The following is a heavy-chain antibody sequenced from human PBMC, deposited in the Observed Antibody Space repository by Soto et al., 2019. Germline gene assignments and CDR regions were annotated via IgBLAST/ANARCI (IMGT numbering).Heavy chain of an antibody. CDR2: IIPNFGKT. V-gene: IGHV1-69*13. CDR1: GYTFTSYD. Sequence: GASVKVSCKASGYTFTSYDINWVRQATGQGLEWMGGIIPNFGKTNYAQKFQGRVTITADDSTITAYMELSSLRSEDTAVYYCARVGSGSYSAYDAFDIWGQGTMVTVSS. CDR3: ARVGSGSYSAYDAFDI. D-gene: IGHD1-26*01. J-gene: IGHJ3*02.